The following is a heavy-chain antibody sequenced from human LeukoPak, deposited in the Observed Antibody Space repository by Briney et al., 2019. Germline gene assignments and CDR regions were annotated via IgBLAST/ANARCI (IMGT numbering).Heavy chain of an antibody. CDR1: GFTFNRYW. Sequence: GGSLRLSCAASGFTFNRYWIHWVRQAPGKGLEWVSRLNPDGSTTTYAASVKGRFTISRDNAKNTVYLQMNSLRAEDTAVYYCARVLSGSWDWFDPWGQGTLVTVSS. D-gene: IGHD3-22*01. V-gene: IGHV3-74*01. CDR2: LNPDGSTT. CDR3: ARVLSGSWDWFDP. J-gene: IGHJ5*02.